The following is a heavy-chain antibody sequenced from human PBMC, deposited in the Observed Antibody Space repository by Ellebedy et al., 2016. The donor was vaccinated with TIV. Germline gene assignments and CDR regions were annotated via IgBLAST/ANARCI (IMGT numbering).Heavy chain of an antibody. CDR1: GFTFRRFR. CDR2: ISSDGSKK. Sequence: GGSLRLSXTASGFTFRRFRMHWVRQAPGKGLEWVEFISSDGSKKHYADSVEGRFTISRDNSQNTVFVQMNSLRVEDTAVYYCAKPSDPNPGYSASWATYFDYWGQGTLVTVSS. V-gene: IGHV3-30*18. CDR3: AKPSDPNPGYSASWATYFDY. D-gene: IGHD6-13*01. J-gene: IGHJ4*02.